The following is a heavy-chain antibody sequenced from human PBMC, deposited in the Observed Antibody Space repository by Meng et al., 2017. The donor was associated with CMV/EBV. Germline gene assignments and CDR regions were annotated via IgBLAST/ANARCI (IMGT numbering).Heavy chain of an antibody. D-gene: IGHD2-2*02. J-gene: IGHJ4*02. CDR1: GFTFSSYS. Sequence: GESLKISCAASGFTFSSYSMNWVRQAPGKGLEWVSYISSSSSTIYYADSVKGRFTISRDNAKNSLYLQMNSLRAEDTAVYYCARDGGYCSSTSCYNSSSWHLDYWGQGTLVTVSS. CDR2: ISSSSSTI. CDR3: ARDGGYCSSTSCYNSSSWHLDY. V-gene: IGHV3-48*04.